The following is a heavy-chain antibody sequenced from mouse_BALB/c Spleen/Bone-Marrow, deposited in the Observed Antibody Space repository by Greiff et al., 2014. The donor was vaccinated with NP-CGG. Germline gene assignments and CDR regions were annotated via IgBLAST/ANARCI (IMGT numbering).Heavy chain of an antibody. Sequence: QVQLKESGPGLVQPSQSLSITCTVSGFSFSSYGVHWVRQSPGKGLEWLGVICSGGSTDYNAAFISRLTISKDNSKSQVFFKMTSLQANDTAIYYCARNHRGYYFDYWGQGTTLTVSS. V-gene: IGHV2-2*02. D-gene: IGHD3-1*01. CDR3: ARNHRGYYFDY. J-gene: IGHJ2*01. CDR1: GFSFSSYG. CDR2: ICSGGST.